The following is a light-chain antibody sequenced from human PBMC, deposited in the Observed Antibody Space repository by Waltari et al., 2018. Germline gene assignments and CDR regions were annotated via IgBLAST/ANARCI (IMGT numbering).Light chain of an antibody. CDR1: QSDLDRSKTKNY. Sequence: DIVMTQSPDFQAVSLGERATINCKTSQSDLDRSKTKNYLAWYQQKPGQLPKLLIYWASTRGSGVPDRISGSGTGTDVTLTSSSLQAEDVAVYYCQQYQSTPPEYAFGQGTKLEI. V-gene: IGKV4-1*01. J-gene: IGKJ2*01. CDR2: WAS. CDR3: QQYQSTPPEYA.